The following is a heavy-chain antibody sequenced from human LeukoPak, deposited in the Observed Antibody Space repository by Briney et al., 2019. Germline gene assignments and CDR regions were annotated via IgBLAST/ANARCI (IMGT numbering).Heavy chain of an antibody. J-gene: IGHJ6*02. CDR1: GYTFTGYY. CDR2: INPNSGGT. CDR3: ARWGGGIAAHLYYYYYGMDV. D-gene: IGHD6-13*01. V-gene: IGHV1-2*02. Sequence: ASVKVSCKASGYTFTGYYMHWVRQAPGQGLEWMGWINPNSGGTNYAQKFQGRVTMTRDTSISTAYMELSRLRSDDTAVYYCARWGGGIAAHLYYYYYGMDVWGQGTTVTVSS.